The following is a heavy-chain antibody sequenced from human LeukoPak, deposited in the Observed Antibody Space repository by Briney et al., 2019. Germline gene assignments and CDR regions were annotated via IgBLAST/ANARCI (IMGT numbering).Heavy chain of an antibody. J-gene: IGHJ4*02. Sequence: GGSLRLSCAASGFTLSSYWMHWVRQAPGKGLEWVANIKQDESEKYYVDSVKGRFTISRDNAKNSLYLQMNSLRAEDTAVYYCARDKIEGPTKLDYWGQGILVTVSS. V-gene: IGHV3-7*01. D-gene: IGHD1-1*01. CDR1: GFTLSSYW. CDR2: IKQDESEK. CDR3: ARDKIEGPTKLDY.